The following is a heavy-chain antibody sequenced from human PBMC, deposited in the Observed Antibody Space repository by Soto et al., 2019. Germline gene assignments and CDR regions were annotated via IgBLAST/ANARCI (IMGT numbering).Heavy chain of an antibody. J-gene: IGHJ5*02. D-gene: IGHD2-2*01. V-gene: IGHV5-10-1*01. CDR2: IDPRDSYV. CDR3: ARLYCTTSTCDSWFDP. Sequence: PGESLKISCTGFGYTFSTFWISWVRQMPGKGLEWMGRIDPRDSYVNYSPSFQGHVTISVDKSISTAYLQWGSLKASDTAMYYCARLYCTTSTCDSWFDPWGQGTLVTASS. CDR1: GYTFSTFW.